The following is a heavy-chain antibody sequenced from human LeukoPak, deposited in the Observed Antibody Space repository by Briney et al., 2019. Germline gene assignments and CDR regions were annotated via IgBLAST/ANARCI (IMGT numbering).Heavy chain of an antibody. CDR2: ISYDGSNK. J-gene: IGHJ4*02. CDR1: GFTFSTYG. Sequence: GGSLRLSCAASGFTFSTYGMHWVRQAPGKGLEWVAVISYDGSNKYYADSVKGRFTISRDNSKNTLYLQMNSLRAEDTAVYYCAKDSLYYDSSGYYNSYFDYWGQGTLVTVSS. CDR3: AKDSLYYDSSGYYNSYFDY. D-gene: IGHD3-22*01. V-gene: IGHV3-30*18.